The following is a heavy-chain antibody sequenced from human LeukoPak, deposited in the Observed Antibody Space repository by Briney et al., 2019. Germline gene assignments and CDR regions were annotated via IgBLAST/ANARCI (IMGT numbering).Heavy chain of an antibody. V-gene: IGHV4-34*01. Sequence: SETLSLTCAVYGGSFSGYYWSWIRQPPGKGLEWIGEINHSGSTNYNPSLKSRVTISVDTSKNQFSLKLSSVTAADTAVYHCARGRRYQLLNFDYWGQGTLVTVSS. CDR3: ARGRRYQLLNFDY. J-gene: IGHJ4*02. CDR1: GGSFSGYY. CDR2: INHSGST. D-gene: IGHD2-2*01.